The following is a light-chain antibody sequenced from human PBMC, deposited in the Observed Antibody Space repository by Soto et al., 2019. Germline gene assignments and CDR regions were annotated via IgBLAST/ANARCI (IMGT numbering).Light chain of an antibody. CDR2: GAS. CDR1: QSVSSN. V-gene: IGKV3-15*01. J-gene: IGKJ1*01. CDR3: QQYXNWPQT. Sequence: EIVMTQSPATLSVSPGERATLSCRASQSVSSNLAWYQQKPGQAPRLLIYGASTRATGIPARFSGSGSGTEXTLTICSLQSEDFAVYYCQQYXNWPQTFGQGTKV.